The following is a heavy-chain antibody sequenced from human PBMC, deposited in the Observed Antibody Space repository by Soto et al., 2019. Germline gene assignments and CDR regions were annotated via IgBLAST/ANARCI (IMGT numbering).Heavy chain of an antibody. V-gene: IGHV1-18*01. CDR1: GYTFTSYG. D-gene: IGHD6-13*01. J-gene: IGHJ3*02. Sequence: ASVKVSCKASGYTFTSYGISWVRQAPGQGLEWMGWISAYNGNTNYAQKLQGRVTMTTDTSTSTAYMELRSLRSDDTAVHYCARGEIAAAPDAFDIWGQGTMVTVSS. CDR3: ARGEIAAAPDAFDI. CDR2: ISAYNGNT.